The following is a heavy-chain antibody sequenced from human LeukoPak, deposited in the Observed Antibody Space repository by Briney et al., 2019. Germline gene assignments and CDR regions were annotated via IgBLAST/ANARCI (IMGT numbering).Heavy chain of an antibody. Sequence: GGSLRLSCAASGFTFSSYAMSWVRQAPGKGLQWVSAISGSGGSTYYADSVKGRFTISRDNSKNTLYLQMNSLRAEDTAVYYCAKGEEQWLYHLNWFDPWGQGTLVTVSS. CDR1: GFTFSSYA. CDR2: ISGSGGST. J-gene: IGHJ5*02. V-gene: IGHV3-23*01. CDR3: AKGEEQWLYHLNWFDP. D-gene: IGHD6-19*01.